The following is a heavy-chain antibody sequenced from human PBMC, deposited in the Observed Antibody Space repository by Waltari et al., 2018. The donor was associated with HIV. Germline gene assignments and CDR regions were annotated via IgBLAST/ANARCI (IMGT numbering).Heavy chain of an antibody. V-gene: IGHV4-34*01. Sequence: QMKLQQWGSGRLKESETLSLSCAVYGGAFSDSYWTWVRQSPQKGLEWIGEVSQSGGTNYRPSLNSRVSISVDMSKNQFSLTMTSLTASDTAVYYCARGTVVAGDFRFFYYYHGMDIWGQGTTVTVSS. D-gene: IGHD1-1*01. CDR3: ARGTVVAGDFRFFYYYHGMDI. CDR1: GGAFSDSY. CDR2: VSQSGGT. J-gene: IGHJ6*02.